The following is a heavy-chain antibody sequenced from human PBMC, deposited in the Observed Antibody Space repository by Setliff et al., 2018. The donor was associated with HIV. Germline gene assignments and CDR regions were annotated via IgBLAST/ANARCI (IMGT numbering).Heavy chain of an antibody. CDR3: APSVPPHSNWFDP. D-gene: IGHD1-26*01. CDR1: GGSISSSNW. CDR2: IYHSGST. Sequence: SETLSLTCTVSGGSISSSNWWSWVRQPPGKGLEWIGEIYHSGSTNYNPSLKSRVTISRDNAKNMLYLQMSSLTADDTAVYYCAPSVPPHSNWFDPWGQGTLVTVSS. V-gene: IGHV4-4*02. J-gene: IGHJ5*02.